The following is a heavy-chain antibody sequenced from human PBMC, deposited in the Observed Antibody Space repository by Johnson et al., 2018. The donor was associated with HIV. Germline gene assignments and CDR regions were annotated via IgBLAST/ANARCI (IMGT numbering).Heavy chain of an antibody. CDR2: IRYDGSNT. D-gene: IGHD5-18*01. CDR3: AKDRTAMVLFDI. J-gene: IGHJ3*02. V-gene: IGHV3-30*02. CDR1: RFTFSSYG. Sequence: QVQLVESGGDVVQPGGSLRLSCAASRFTFSSYGMHWVRQAPGKGLEWVAFIRYDGSNTYYADSVKGRLTISRDNSKNTLYLQMNSLRAEDTAVYYCAKDRTAMVLFDIWGQGTMVTVSS.